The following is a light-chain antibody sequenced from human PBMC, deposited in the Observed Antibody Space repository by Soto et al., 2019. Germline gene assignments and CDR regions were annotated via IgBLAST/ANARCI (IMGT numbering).Light chain of an antibody. CDR3: QQRFNWPRFT. J-gene: IGKJ2*01. CDR1: QSVSSY. CDR2: DAS. Sequence: EIVLTQSPATLSLSPGERATLSCRAGQSVSSYLAWYQQKPGQAPRLLIYDASNRATGIPARFSGGGSGTDFTLTISSLEPEVFAVYYCQQRFNWPRFTFGQGTKLEIK. V-gene: IGKV3-11*01.